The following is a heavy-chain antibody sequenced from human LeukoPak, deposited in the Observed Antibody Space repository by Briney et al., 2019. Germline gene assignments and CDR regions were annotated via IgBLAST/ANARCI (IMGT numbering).Heavy chain of an antibody. V-gene: IGHV4-61*01. J-gene: IGHJ6*02. CDR1: GGSISSSSYY. CDR3: ARRTYYYYGMDV. Sequence: HSETLSLTCTVSGGSISSSSYYWSWIRQPPGKGLEWIGYIYYSGSTNYNPSLKSRVTISVDTSKNQFSLKLSSVTAADTAVYYCARRTYYYYGMDVWGQGTTVTVSS. CDR2: IYYSGST.